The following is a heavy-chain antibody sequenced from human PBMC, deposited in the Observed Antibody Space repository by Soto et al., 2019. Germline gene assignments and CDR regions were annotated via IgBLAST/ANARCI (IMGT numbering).Heavy chain of an antibody. CDR3: ARRSIAPPYYYYYGMDV. CDR1: GGSISSSSYY. CDR2: IYYSGST. V-gene: IGHV4-39*01. D-gene: IGHD6-6*01. J-gene: IGHJ6*02. Sequence: LSLTCTVSGGSISSSSYYWGWIRQPPGKGLEWIGSIYYSGSTYYNPSLKSRVTISVDTSKNQFSLKLSSVTAADTAVYYCARRSIAPPYYYYYGMDVWGQGTTVTVSS.